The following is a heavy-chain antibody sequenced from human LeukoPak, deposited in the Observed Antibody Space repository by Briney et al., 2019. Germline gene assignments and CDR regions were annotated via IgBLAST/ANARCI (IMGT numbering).Heavy chain of an antibody. Sequence: PSETLSLTCTVSGGSISSYYWSWIRQPAGKGLEWIGRIYTSGSTTYNPSLKSRVTMSVDTSKNQFSLKLSSVTAADTAVYYCARGTYYYGSGSYSEFDPWGEGTLVTVSS. CDR3: ARGTYYYGSGSYSEFDP. D-gene: IGHD3-10*01. CDR1: GGSISSYY. J-gene: IGHJ5*02. V-gene: IGHV4-4*07. CDR2: IYTSGST.